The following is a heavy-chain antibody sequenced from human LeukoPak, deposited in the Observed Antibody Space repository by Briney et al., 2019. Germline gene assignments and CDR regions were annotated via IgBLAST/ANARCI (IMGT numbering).Heavy chain of an antibody. CDR3: ARGGVVVVPAAMLRRAFDI. J-gene: IGHJ3*02. V-gene: IGHV4-4*02. CDR1: GGSISSSNW. CDR2: IYHSGST. D-gene: IGHD2-2*01. Sequence: SETLSLTCAVSGGSISSSNWWSWVRQPPGKGLEWIGEIYHSGSTNYNPSLKSRVTISVDKSKNQFSLKLSPVTAADTAVYYCARGGVVVVPAAMLRRAFDIWGQGTMVTVSS.